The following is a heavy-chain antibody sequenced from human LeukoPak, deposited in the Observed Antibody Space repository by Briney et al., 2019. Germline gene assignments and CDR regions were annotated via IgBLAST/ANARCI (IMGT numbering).Heavy chain of an antibody. D-gene: IGHD2-15*01. CDR3: ARGRVVVVVAATRVIYYYYMDV. J-gene: IGHJ6*03. Sequence: SETLSHTRIVSRCSLSSYFWRGIRQPPGKGRERIGYIYYSGSTHYDPSLKSRVTISVYTSKNQFSLKLSSVTAADTAVYYCARGRVVVVVAATRVIYYYYMDVWGKGTTVTVSS. V-gene: IGHV4-59*01. CDR2: IYYSGST. CDR1: RCSLSSYF.